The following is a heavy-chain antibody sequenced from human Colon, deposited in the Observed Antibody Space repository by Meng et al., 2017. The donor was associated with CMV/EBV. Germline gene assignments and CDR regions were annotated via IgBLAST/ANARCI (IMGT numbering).Heavy chain of an antibody. CDR2: INPRSGGT. CDR1: GDPFSGNY. CDR3: VGLSHGAGPLGYFDL. J-gene: IGHJ4*02. D-gene: IGHD2/OR15-2a*01. V-gene: IGHV1-2*02. Sequence: SGDPFSGNYMHWVRQAPGQGLEWMGWINPRSGGTNYAPKFRGRVTMTSDSSINTIYMELSRLKSDDTAMFYCVGLSHGAGPLGYFDLWGQGSLVTVSS.